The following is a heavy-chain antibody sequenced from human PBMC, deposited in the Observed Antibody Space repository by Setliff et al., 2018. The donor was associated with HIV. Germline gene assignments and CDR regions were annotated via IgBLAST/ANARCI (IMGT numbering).Heavy chain of an antibody. CDR2: INHSGST. J-gene: IGHJ4*02. CDR1: VESFSGFY. CDR3: SVIDY. V-gene: IGHV4-34*03. Sequence: KTSETLSLTCAVYVESFSGFYWSWIRQPPGKGLEWIGEINHSGSTNYNPSLKSRVTISVDTSKNQFSLKLSSVTAADTAVYYCSVIDYWGQGVLVTVSS.